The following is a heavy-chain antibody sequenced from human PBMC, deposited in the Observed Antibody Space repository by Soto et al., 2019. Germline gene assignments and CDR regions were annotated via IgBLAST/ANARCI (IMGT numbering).Heavy chain of an antibody. D-gene: IGHD3-10*01. CDR3: ATSYGSGCQAFDY. CDR2: TNPILSMS. V-gene: IGHV1-69*02. J-gene: IGHJ4*02. CDR1: GDTFNFYT. Sequence: QVHLVQSGAELKKPGSSVRVSYNASGDTFNFYTINWVRQAPGLGLEWMGRTNPILSMSNSALKFQGRLSISADKPTSTAYMYLRSLRSDDTAVYYCATSYGSGCQAFDYWGQGALVTVSS.